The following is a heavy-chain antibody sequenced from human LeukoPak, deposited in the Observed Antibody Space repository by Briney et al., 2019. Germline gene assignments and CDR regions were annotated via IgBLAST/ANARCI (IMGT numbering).Heavy chain of an antibody. CDR1: GLTVSSKY. Sequence: GGSLRLSCAAAGLTVSSKYMTLVRQVPGEGLEWVSVFYNGINTYYADSVKGRFTTSRDNSKNTLYLQMNSLRVEDTAVYFCARVGSGNTYGYADYWGQGTLVTVSS. V-gene: IGHV3-66*01. CDR2: FYNGINT. J-gene: IGHJ4*02. CDR3: ARVGSGNTYGYADY. D-gene: IGHD5-18*01.